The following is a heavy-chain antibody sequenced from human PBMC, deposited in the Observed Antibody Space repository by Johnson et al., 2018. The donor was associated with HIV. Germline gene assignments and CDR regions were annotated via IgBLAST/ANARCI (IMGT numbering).Heavy chain of an antibody. D-gene: IGHD2/OR15-2a*01. Sequence: QVQLVESGGGLVKPGGSLRLSCAASRFTFSDYYMSWIRQTPGKWLEWVSYISSSGSTIYYGASVKGRFTISRDNAKHSLYLQMNSLRAEDTAVYYCARRLSPDAFDIWGQGTLVTVSS. CDR1: RFTFSDYY. CDR3: ARRLSPDAFDI. CDR2: ISSSGSTI. V-gene: IGHV3-11*04. J-gene: IGHJ3*02.